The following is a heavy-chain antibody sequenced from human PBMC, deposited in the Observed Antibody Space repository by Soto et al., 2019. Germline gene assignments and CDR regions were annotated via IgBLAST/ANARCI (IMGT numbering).Heavy chain of an antibody. CDR1: GGTLSGCD. CDR3: VFLYGERGALFYNSAVTAF. CDR2: IIHILGTA. V-gene: IGHV1-69*06. J-gene: IGHJ6*04. Sequence: VKVPCKASGGTLSGCDRIWVGQDHGQGLEWMGGIIHILGTANYAQPFQGRVTITGDKPTSTAYMELSSRRSEDTAVFYCVFLYGERGALFYNSAVTAFWGNGTSVTVPP. D-gene: IGHD1-1*01.